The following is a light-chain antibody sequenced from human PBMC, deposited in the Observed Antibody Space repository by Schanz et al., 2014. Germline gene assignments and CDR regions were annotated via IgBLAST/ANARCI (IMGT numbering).Light chain of an antibody. CDR3: QQYGSSLYT. J-gene: IGKJ2*01. V-gene: IGKV3-20*01. CDR2: GAS. CDR1: QSVSSY. Sequence: EIVMTQSPATLSVSPGERATLSCRASQSVSSYLAWYQQKPGQAPRLLIYGASSRATGIPDRFSGSGSGTDFTLTISRLEPEDFAVYYCQQYGSSLYTFGQGTKLEIK.